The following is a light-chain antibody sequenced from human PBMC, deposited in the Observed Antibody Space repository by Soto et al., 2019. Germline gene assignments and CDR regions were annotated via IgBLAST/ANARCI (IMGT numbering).Light chain of an antibody. CDR2: GNS. V-gene: IGLV1-40*01. Sequence: QSVLTQPPSGSGAPGQRVTISCTGSSSNIGAGYDVHWYQQLPGTAPKLLIYGNSNRPSGVPDRFSGSKSGTSASLAITGLQAEDEADYYCQSYDSSLSGYVFGTGNKLTVL. CDR3: QSYDSSLSGYV. CDR1: SSNIGAGYD. J-gene: IGLJ1*01.